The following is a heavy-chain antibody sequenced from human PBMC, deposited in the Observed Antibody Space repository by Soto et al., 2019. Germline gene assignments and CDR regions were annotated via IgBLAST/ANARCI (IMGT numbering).Heavy chain of an antibody. J-gene: IGHJ4*01. CDR2: INAGNGNT. V-gene: IGHV1-3*05. Sequence: QVQLVQSGAEEKKPGASVKVSCKASGYTFTSYAMHWVRQAPGQRLEWMGWINAGNGNTKYSQKFQGRVTITRDTSASTAYTELSSLRSEHTAVYYCARSIVVVTAPDYWRKGTLVNAAS. D-gene: IGHD2-21*02. CDR1: GYTFTSYA. CDR3: ARSIVVVTAPDY.